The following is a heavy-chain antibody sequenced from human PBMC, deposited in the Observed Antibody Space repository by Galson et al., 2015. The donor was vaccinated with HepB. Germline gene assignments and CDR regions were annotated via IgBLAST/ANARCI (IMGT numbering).Heavy chain of an antibody. CDR3: AKDPRSSGWFDYYYYYGMDV. Sequence: SLRLSCAASGFTFSSYGMNWVRQAPGKGLEWVAFIWSDGSNKYYADSVKGRFTISRDNSKNTLYLQMNSLRAEDTAVYYCAKDPRSSGWFDYYYYYGMDVWGQGTTVTVSS. D-gene: IGHD6-19*01. CDR1: GFTFSSYG. V-gene: IGHV3-33*06. J-gene: IGHJ6*02. CDR2: IWSDGSNK.